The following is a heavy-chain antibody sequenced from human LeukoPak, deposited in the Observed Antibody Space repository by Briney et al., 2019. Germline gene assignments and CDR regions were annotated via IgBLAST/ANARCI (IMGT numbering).Heavy chain of an antibody. D-gene: IGHD2/OR15-2a*01. CDR3: AGHHPRNTVDF. J-gene: IGHJ4*02. CDR2: ISDIGSI. V-gene: IGHV4-59*08. CDR1: GGSISSYY. Sequence: SETLSLTCTVSGGSISSYYWSWIRQPPGKGLEWIAYISDIGSINYNPSLKSRVPISLDTSKNQFSLKLSSVTAADTAVYYCAGHHPRNTVDFWGQGTPGTVSS.